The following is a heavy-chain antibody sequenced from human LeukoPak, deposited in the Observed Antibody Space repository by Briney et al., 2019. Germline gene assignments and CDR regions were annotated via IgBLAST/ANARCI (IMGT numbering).Heavy chain of an antibody. CDR3: ARVHETGTSNDY. CDR1: GYTFTSYG. D-gene: IGHD7-27*01. J-gene: IGHJ4*02. Sequence: ASVKVSCKASGYTFTSYGISWVRPAPGQGLEWMGWISAYNGNTNYAQKLQGRVTITTDTSTSTAYMELRSLRSDDTAVYYCARVHETGTSNDYWGQGTLVTVSS. CDR2: ISAYNGNT. V-gene: IGHV1-18*01.